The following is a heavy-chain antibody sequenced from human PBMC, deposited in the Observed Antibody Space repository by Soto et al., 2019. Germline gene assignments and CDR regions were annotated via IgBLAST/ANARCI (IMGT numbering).Heavy chain of an antibody. CDR1: GFTFSYYA. J-gene: IGHJ4*02. V-gene: IGHV3-30*18. CDR2: ISYDGSER. Sequence: QVPLVESGGGVVQPGRSLRLSCAASGFTFSYYAMHWVRQAPAKGLEWVAMISYDGSERYYADSVKGRFTISRDNTKNTLNLEMNGLRADDTAVYYCAKALGELSPESYDYWGQGTLITVSS. CDR3: AKALGELSPESYDY. D-gene: IGHD3-16*02.